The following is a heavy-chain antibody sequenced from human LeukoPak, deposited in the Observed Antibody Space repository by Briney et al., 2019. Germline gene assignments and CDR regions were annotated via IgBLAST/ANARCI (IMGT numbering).Heavy chain of an antibody. CDR2: INPNSGGT. Sequence: ASVKVSCKASGYTFTGYYMHWVRQAPGQGLEWMGWINPNSGGTNYAQKFQGRVTMTRDTSISTAYMELSRLRSDDTAVYYCARDQTPLRYCSGGSCYVTSWGQGTLVTVSS. V-gene: IGHV1-2*02. CDR1: GYTFTGYY. D-gene: IGHD2-15*01. CDR3: ARDQTPLRYCSGGSCYVTS. J-gene: IGHJ5*02.